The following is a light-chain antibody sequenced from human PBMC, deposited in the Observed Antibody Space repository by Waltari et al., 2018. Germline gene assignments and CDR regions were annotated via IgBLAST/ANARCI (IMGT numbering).Light chain of an antibody. CDR2: YAS. J-gene: IGKJ4*01. CDR3: HQSTSLPFT. V-gene: IGKV6-21*01. Sequence: EIVLTQSPDFQSVTPKEKVTITCRASQSIGSSVHWYQQKPDQSPKLLIKYASQSFSGVPSKFSGSGSGTDVTRIINGVEAEDAATYYCHQSTSLPFTFGGGTKVEI. CDR1: QSIGSS.